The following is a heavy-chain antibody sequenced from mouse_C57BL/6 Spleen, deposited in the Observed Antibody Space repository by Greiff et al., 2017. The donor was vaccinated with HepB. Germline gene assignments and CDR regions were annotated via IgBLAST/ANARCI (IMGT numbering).Heavy chain of an antibody. J-gene: IGHJ2*01. CDR3: ARSHYYGSSYGY. CDR1: GYTFTSYW. Sequence: QVQLKESGAELVMPGASVKLSCKASGYTFTSYWMHWVKQRPGQGLEWIGDIYPGSGSTNYNEKFKSKATLTVDTSSSTAYMQLSSLTSEDSAVYYCARSHYYGSSYGYWGQGTTLTVSS. V-gene: IGHV1-55*01. D-gene: IGHD1-1*01. CDR2: IYPGSGST.